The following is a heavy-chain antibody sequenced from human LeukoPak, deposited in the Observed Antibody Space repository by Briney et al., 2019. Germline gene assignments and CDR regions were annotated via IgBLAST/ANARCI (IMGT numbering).Heavy chain of an antibody. D-gene: IGHD3-3*01. CDR3: AKDSPSYYDFWSGYYTRGELYGMDV. CDR1: GFTFSDYW. Sequence: PGGSLRLSCAASGFTFSDYWIHWVRQAPGKGLEWVSAISGSGGSTYYADSVKGRFTISRDNSKNTLYLQMNSLRAEDTAVYYCAKDSPSYYDFWSGYYTRGELYGMDVWGQGTTVTVSS. CDR2: ISGSGGST. J-gene: IGHJ6*02. V-gene: IGHV3-23*01.